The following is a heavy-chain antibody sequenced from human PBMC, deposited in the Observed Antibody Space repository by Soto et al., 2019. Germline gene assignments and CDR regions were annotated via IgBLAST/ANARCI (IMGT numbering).Heavy chain of an antibody. CDR2: ISYDGSNK. CDR3: AKDLRPDSGYDAFDI. Sequence: GGSLRLSCAASGFTFSSYGMHWVRQAPGKGLEWVAVISYDGSNKYYADSVKGRFTISRDNSKNTLYLQMNSLRAEDTAVYYCAKDLRPDSGYDAFDIWGQGTMVTVSS. V-gene: IGHV3-30*18. J-gene: IGHJ3*02. D-gene: IGHD5-12*01. CDR1: GFTFSSYG.